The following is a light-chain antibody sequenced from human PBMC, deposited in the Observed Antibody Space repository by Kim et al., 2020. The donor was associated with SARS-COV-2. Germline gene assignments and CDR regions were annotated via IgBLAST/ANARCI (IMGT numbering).Light chain of an antibody. Sequence: QLVLTQSPSASASLGSSVKLTCTLNSGHSSYAIAWHQQQPQKGPRYLMKVNSDGSHIKGDGIPDRFSGSSSGAKRYLTISSLQTEDEADYYCQTWGAGTWVFGGGTQLTVL. CDR2: VNSDGSH. J-gene: IGLJ3*02. CDR1: SGHSSYA. V-gene: IGLV4-69*01. CDR3: QTWGAGTWV.